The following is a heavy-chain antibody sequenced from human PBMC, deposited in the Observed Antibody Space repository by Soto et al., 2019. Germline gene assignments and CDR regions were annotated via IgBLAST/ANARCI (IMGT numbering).Heavy chain of an antibody. Sequence: SQTLSLTCXISGDSVSSNSAAWNWIRQSPSRGLEWLGRTYYRSKWYNDYAVSVKSRITINPDTSKNQFSLQLNSVTPEDTAVYYCAREYSSSGVYYYYGMDVWGQGTTVTVSS. CDR2: TYYRSKWYN. CDR3: AREYSSSGVYYYYGMDV. J-gene: IGHJ6*02. CDR1: GDSVSSNSAA. D-gene: IGHD6-13*01. V-gene: IGHV6-1*01.